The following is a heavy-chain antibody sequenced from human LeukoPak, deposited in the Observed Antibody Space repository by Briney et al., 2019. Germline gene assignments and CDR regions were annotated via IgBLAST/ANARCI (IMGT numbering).Heavy chain of an antibody. CDR3: ARDLTLVGALVGY. CDR2: ISAFNGNT. J-gene: IGHJ4*02. V-gene: IGHV1-18*01. D-gene: IGHD1-26*01. Sequence: ASVKVSCKASGYTFTSYGTSWVRQAPGQGLEWMGWISAFNGNTNYAQKLQGRVTMTTDTSTSTAYMEWRSLRSDDTAVYYCARDLTLVGALVGYWGQGTLVTVSS. CDR1: GYTFTSYG.